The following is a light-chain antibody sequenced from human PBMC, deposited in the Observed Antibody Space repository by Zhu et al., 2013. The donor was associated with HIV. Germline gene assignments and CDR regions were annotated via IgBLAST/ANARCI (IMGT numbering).Light chain of an antibody. J-gene: IGLJ2*01. Sequence: QSALTQPASVSGSPGQSITISCTGTSSDIGGFNSVSWYQQHPGKAPKVMIYDVSNRPSGVSNRFSGSKSGNTASLTISGLQVEDEADYYCSSYTTSSSLLFGGGTKLTVL. V-gene: IGLV2-14*03. CDR2: DVS. CDR1: SSDIGGFNS. CDR3: SSYTTSSSLL.